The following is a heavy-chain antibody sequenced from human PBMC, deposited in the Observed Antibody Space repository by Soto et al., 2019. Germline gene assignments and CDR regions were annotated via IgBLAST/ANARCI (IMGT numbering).Heavy chain of an antibody. J-gene: IGHJ5*01. CDR1: GDSINTDYY. Sequence: PSEPLSLTSAVSGDSINTDYYRSWIRQPPRKALEWIGHIYYTGGTFYSPSLKSRLGLSVDTSKNQFALKLSSVTAADTAVYYCARDTASKDYDSHSYYPHFDSWGQGALVTVSS. CDR2: IYYTGGT. V-gene: IGHV4-30-4*01. D-gene: IGHD3-22*01. CDR3: ARDTASKDYDSHSYYPHFDS.